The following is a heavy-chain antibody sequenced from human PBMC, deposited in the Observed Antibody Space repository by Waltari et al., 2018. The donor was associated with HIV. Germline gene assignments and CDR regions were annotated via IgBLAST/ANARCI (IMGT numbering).Heavy chain of an antibody. V-gene: IGHV4-59*01. CDR2: IYYSGST. CDR3: ARDHKYASGLPDS. CDR1: GGSLSYYY. D-gene: IGHD3-10*01. J-gene: IGHJ4*02. Sequence: QVQLQESGPGLVKPSETLSLTCTVSGGSLSYYYWSWIRQPPGKGREWIGYIYYSGSTAYNPSLKSRVSISVDTSKNQFSLKLSSVTAADTAVYYCARDHKYASGLPDSWGQGTLVTVSS.